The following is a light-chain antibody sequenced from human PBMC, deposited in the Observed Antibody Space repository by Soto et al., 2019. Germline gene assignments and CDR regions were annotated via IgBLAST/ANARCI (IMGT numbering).Light chain of an antibody. Sequence: QLVLTQPASVSGSPGQSITISCTGTSSDVGGYNFVSWYQQHPGTAPKLMIYDVTNRPSGVSNRFSGSKSGNTGSLTISGLQPEDEADYYSSSYTSSSTVVFGGGTKLTVL. J-gene: IGLJ2*01. CDR2: DVT. V-gene: IGLV2-14*01. CDR3: SSYTSSSTVV. CDR1: SSDVGGYNF.